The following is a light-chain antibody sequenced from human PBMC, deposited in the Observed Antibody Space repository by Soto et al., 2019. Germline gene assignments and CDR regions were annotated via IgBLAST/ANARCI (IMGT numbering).Light chain of an antibody. Sequence: DLPITKSPSSLSASVGSRVTITGRASQSISSYLKWYQQTPGKAPKLLIYAASSLQSGVPSRFSGGGSGTDFTLTISNLQPEDFATYYCQQSYTTPYTFGPGTKVDIK. J-gene: IGKJ3*01. V-gene: IGKV1-39*01. CDR1: QSISSY. CDR3: QQSYTTPYT. CDR2: AAS.